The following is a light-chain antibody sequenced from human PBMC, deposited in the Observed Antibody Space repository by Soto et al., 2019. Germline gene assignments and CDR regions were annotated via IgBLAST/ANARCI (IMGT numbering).Light chain of an antibody. Sequence: EIVLTQSPATLSLSPGERATLSCRASQSVSSYLAWYQQKPGQAPRLLIYDASNRATGIPARFSGSGSGTDFTITISSLEPEDFAVYYCQQRSNWPPYTFGQGTKLEIE. CDR3: QQRSNWPPYT. CDR2: DAS. CDR1: QSVSSY. J-gene: IGKJ2*01. V-gene: IGKV3-11*01.